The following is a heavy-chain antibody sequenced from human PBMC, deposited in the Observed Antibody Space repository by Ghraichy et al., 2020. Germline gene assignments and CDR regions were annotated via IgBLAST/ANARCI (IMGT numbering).Heavy chain of an antibody. CDR2: ISGSGGST. D-gene: IGHD6-19*01. J-gene: IGHJ5*02. CDR1: GFTFSSYA. Sequence: GGSLRLSCAASGFTFSSYAMSWVRQAPGKGLEWVSAISGSGGSTYYADSVKGRFTISRDNSKNTLYLQMNSLRAEDTAVYYCAKNRDSSGPGQWEDWFDPWGQGTLVTVSS. V-gene: IGHV3-23*01. CDR3: AKNRDSSGPGQWEDWFDP.